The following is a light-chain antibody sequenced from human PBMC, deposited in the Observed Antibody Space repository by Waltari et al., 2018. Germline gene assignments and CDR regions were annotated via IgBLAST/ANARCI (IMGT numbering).Light chain of an antibody. Sequence: QSVLTQPPSASGTPGQRVTIFCSGRSSNIGSNSVNWYQQLPGTAPKLLIYGNDQRPSGVPDRFSGSKSGTSASLAISGLQSEDDADYYCEAWDDSLNGPVFGGGTKLTVL. J-gene: IGLJ2*01. V-gene: IGLV1-44*01. CDR1: SSNIGSNS. CDR2: GND. CDR3: EAWDDSLNGPV.